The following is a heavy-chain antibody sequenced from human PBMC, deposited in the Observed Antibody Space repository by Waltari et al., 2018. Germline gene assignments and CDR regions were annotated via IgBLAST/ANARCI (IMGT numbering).Heavy chain of an antibody. Sequence: EVHLVESGGGLVQPGGSLSLSRASSGFTFRDHYTDWVHQAPGKGLEWVGRTKNKRNGYTTEYAASVRGRFTISRDESENSVYLQMNSLKTEDTAVYFCGRWTSGSPDVWGQGTLVTVSS. D-gene: IGHD1-26*01. CDR2: TKNKRNGYTT. J-gene: IGHJ4*02. V-gene: IGHV3-72*01. CDR3: GRWTSGSPDV. CDR1: GFTFRDHY.